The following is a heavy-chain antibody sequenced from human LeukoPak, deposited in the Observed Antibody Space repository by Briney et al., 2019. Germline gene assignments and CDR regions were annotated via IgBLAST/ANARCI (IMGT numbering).Heavy chain of an antibody. CDR1: GLPFINSW. Sequence: GDSLKTPCAFSGLPFINSWMSWVRQAPGKGLEWVGRIKSKAVGGTIEYAAHVKGRFTISRDDSKNTVYLQMNSLKTEDTDVYYCTTGPGNSGYWGQGTLVTVSS. J-gene: IGHJ4*02. CDR3: TTGPGNSGY. D-gene: IGHD4-23*01. V-gene: IGHV3-15*01. CDR2: IKSKAVGGTI.